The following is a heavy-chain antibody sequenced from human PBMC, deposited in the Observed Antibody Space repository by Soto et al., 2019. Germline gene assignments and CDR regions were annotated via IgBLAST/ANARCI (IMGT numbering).Heavy chain of an antibody. J-gene: IGHJ6*02. CDR3: TRTVVPAAMQDYYYYGMDV. CDR2: IRSKANSYAT. V-gene: IGHV3-73*01. D-gene: IGHD2-2*01. CDR1: GYTFTSYA. Sequence: KVSCTASGYTFTSYAMHWVRQASGKGLEWVGRIRSKANSYATAYAASVKGRFTISRDDSKNTAYLQMNSLKTEDTAVYYCTRTVVPAAMQDYYYYGMDVWGQGTTVTVSS.